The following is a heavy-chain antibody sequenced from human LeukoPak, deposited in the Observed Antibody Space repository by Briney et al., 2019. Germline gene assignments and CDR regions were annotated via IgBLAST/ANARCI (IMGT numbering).Heavy chain of an antibody. V-gene: IGHV3-30*03. Sequence: GGSLRHSCAASGFTFSNYGMHWVRQAPGKGLEWVAVISYDESDKYYADSVKGRFTISRDNSKNTLYLQMNSLRAEDTAVYYCARDPRYCSSTSCLRDNWFDPWGQGTLVTVSS. CDR1: GFTFSNYG. D-gene: IGHD2-2*01. J-gene: IGHJ5*02. CDR3: ARDPRYCSSTSCLRDNWFDP. CDR2: ISYDESDK.